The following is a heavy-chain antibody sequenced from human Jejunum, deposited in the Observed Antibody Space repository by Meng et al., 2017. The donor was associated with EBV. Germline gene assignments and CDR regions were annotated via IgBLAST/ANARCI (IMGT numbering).Heavy chain of an antibody. CDR1: GFTFSAYA. CDR2: ISSSSSYI. V-gene: IGHV3-21*01. Sequence: EVDCVELAGGLVKPGGALGLSVAASGFTFSAYAMNWVRQAPGKGLDWVSYISSSSSYIYYADSVKGRFTISRDNAKNSLYLQMNSLRAEDTAVYYCARDGEWDLGGVIDHWGQGTLVTVSS. D-gene: IGHD1-26*01. CDR3: ARDGEWDLGGVIDH. J-gene: IGHJ4*02.